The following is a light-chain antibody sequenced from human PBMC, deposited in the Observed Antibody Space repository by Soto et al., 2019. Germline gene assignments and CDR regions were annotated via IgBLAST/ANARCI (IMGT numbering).Light chain of an antibody. V-gene: IGLV2-8*01. CDR1: SSDVGGYNY. CDR2: EVS. CDR3: SSYAGSNNQV. J-gene: IGLJ1*01. Sequence: QSALTQPPSASGSPGQSVTISWTGTSSDVGGYNYVSWYQQHPGRAPKLMIYEVSKRPSGVPDRFSGSKSGNTASLTVSGLQTEDEADYYCSSYAGSNNQVFGTGTKLTVL.